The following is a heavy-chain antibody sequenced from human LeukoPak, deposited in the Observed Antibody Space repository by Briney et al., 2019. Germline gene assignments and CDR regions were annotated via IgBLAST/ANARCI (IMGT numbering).Heavy chain of an antibody. CDR3: AKDRCSNGIGCYYYYMDV. V-gene: IGHV3-23*01. D-gene: IGHD2-8*01. Sequence: PGGSLRLSCVASGFTFSSYAMSWVRQAPGKGLEWVSSISGSGGNTYYADSVKGRFTISRDSSENILYLQMNSLRAEDTAVYYCAKDRCSNGIGCYYYYMDVWGKGTTVTISS. J-gene: IGHJ6*03. CDR1: GFTFSSYA. CDR2: ISGSGGNT.